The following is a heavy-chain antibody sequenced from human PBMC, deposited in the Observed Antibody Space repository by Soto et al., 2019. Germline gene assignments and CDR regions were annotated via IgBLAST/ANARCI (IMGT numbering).Heavy chain of an antibody. J-gene: IGHJ5*02. CDR3: ASWGEYTWHT. CDR1: GGSVTGDSW. Sequence: QVQLQESGPGLVKPSGTLSLTCVVSGGSVTGDSWWSWVRQSPGKGLEWIGEIFRSGSTNYNPSLKSRVTISVYKPNNQFSLKLTSATAADTAVYYGASWGEYTWHTWGQGTMVTVSS. CDR2: IFRSGST. V-gene: IGHV4-4*02. D-gene: IGHD4-17*01.